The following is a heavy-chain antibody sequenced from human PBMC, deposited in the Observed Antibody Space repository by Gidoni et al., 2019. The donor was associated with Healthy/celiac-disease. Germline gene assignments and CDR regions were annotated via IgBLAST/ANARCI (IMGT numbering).Heavy chain of an antibody. CDR1: GSRFTGYW. CDR3: ARTHKGTGYYEGFGD. Sequence: VQLVQSGAEVKKLGESLKLSCKGPGSRFTGYWIGWVPQMPGKGREWMGIIHPGDSDTRYSTSVQGQVTISDDKSISTAYLQWGSLKASDTAMYYCARTHKGTGYYEGFGDWGQGTLVTVSS. V-gene: IGHV5-51*01. CDR2: IHPGDSDT. J-gene: IGHJ4*02. D-gene: IGHD3-9*01.